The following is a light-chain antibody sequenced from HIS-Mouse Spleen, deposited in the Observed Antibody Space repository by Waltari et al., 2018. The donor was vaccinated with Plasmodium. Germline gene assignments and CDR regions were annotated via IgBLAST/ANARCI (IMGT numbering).Light chain of an antibody. CDR1: ALPKNY. V-gene: IGLV3-10*01. J-gene: IGLJ3*02. CDR2: EDS. Sequence: SYELTQPPSVSVSPGHTATLTCSGDALPKNYAYWYQQKSGQAPVLVISEDSKRPSGIPERFSGSSSGTMATLTISGAQVEDEADYYCYSTDSSGNHRVFGGGTKLTVL. CDR3: YSTDSSGNHRV.